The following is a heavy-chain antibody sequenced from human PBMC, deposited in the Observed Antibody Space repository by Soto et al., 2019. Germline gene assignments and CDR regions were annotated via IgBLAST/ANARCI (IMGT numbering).Heavy chain of an antibody. Sequence: VSCKECRGTKGSCARICVQSAPGQGLEWMGGIIPIFGTANYAQKFQGRVTITADESTSTAYMELSSLRSEDTAVDYCARDQTGYYYGMDGWGQRTTVLVSS. CDR2: IIPIFGTA. CDR1: RGTKGSCA. J-gene: IGHJ6*02. V-gene: IGHV1-69*01. CDR3: ARDQTGYYYGMDG.